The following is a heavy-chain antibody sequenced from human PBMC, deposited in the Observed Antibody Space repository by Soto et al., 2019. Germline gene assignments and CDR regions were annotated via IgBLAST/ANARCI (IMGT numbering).Heavy chain of an antibody. J-gene: IGHJ6*02. Sequence: PGGSLRLSCAASGFTFSSYGMHWVRQAPGKGLEWVAVISYDGSNKYYADSVKGRFTISRDNSKNTLYLQMNSLRAEDTAVYYCAKDYFGYYGMDVSGQGTTVTVSS. D-gene: IGHD3-9*01. V-gene: IGHV3-30*18. CDR2: ISYDGSNK. CDR1: GFTFSSYG. CDR3: AKDYFGYYGMDV.